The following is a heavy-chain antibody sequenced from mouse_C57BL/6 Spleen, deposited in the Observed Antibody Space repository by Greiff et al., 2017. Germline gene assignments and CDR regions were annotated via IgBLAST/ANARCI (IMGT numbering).Heavy chain of an antibody. V-gene: IGHV5-4*01. J-gene: IGHJ1*03. CDR3: ARDGRSDWYFDV. CDR1: GFTFSSYA. Sequence: EVHLVESGGGLVKPGGSLKLSCAASGFTFSSYAMSWVRQTPEKRLEWVATISDGGSYTYYPDNVKGRFTISRDNAKNNLYLQMSHLKSEDTAMYYCARDGRSDWYFDVWGTGTTVTVSS. D-gene: IGHD1-1*01. CDR2: ISDGGSYT.